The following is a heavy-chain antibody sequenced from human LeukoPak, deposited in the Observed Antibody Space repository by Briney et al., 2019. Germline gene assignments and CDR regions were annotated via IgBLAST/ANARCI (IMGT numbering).Heavy chain of an antibody. CDR1: GFTFSTYW. V-gene: IGHV3-74*01. CDR3: TRRVDTTRWYDP. D-gene: IGHD2-15*01. Sequence: GGSLRLSCAASGFTFSTYWMHWVRQAPGEGLVWVSRISGDGSTTNYADSVKGRYTISRDNAKNTLYLQMNSLRAEDTAVYYCTRRVDTTRWYDPWGQGTLVTVSS. J-gene: IGHJ5*02. CDR2: ISGDGSTT.